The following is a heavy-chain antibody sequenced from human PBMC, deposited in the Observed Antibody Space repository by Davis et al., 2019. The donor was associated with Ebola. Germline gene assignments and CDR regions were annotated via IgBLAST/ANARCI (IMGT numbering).Heavy chain of an antibody. J-gene: IGHJ6*04. CDR2: IKTDGSNT. D-gene: IGHD6-6*01. CDR1: GFTFSSYW. Sequence: PGGSLRLSCAASGFTFSSYWMHWVRQVPGKGLVWVSRIKTDGSNTIYADSAKGRFTISSDNAKNTVYLQLNSLTAEDTAVYYCVKEGVYGTSSGRYYYGMDVWGKGTTVTVSS. V-gene: IGHV3-74*01. CDR3: VKEGVYGTSSGRYYYGMDV.